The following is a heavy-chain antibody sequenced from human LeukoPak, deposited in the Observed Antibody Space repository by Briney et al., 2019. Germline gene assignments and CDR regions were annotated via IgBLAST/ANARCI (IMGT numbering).Heavy chain of an antibody. Sequence: SLRLSCAASGFTFDDYAMHWVRQAPGKGLEWVSGISWNSGSIGYADSVKGRFTMSRDNAKNSLYLQMNSLRAEDTAVYYCAELGITMIGGVWGKGTTVTISS. J-gene: IGHJ6*04. V-gene: IGHV3-9*01. CDR2: ISWNSGSI. D-gene: IGHD3-10*02. CDR1: GFTFDDYA. CDR3: AELGITMIGGV.